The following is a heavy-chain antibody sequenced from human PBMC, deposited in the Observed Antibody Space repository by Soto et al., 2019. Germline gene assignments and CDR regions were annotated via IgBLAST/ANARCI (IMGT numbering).Heavy chain of an antibody. Sequence: QVLLVQSGAEVKKSGSSVKVSCKASGGTFSSYAINWVRQAPGQGLEWRGGIIPMFGKANYAENFQGRVTISADDTTTTAYTELTSLTYDDAAGYYCARVYRDGYFYAMDEWGQGTMVTVSS. V-gene: IGHV1-69*01. J-gene: IGHJ6*02. CDR1: GGTFSSYA. D-gene: IGHD2-2*02. CDR2: IIPMFGKA. CDR3: ARVYRDGYFYAMDE.